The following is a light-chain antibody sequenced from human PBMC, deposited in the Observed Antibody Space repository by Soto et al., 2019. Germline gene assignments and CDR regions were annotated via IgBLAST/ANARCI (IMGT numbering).Light chain of an antibody. Sequence: QSVLTQPPSASGTPGQRVTISCSGSSPNIGSNIVNWYQQLPGTAPKLLIYTNDQRPSGVPDRFSGSKSGTSASLAISGLQSEDEADYYCAPWDDRLNGYVFGTGTKLTVL. CDR2: TND. CDR1: SPNIGSNI. CDR3: APWDDRLNGYV. V-gene: IGLV1-44*01. J-gene: IGLJ1*01.